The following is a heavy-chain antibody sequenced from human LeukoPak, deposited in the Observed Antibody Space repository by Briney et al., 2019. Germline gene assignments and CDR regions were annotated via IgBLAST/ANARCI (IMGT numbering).Heavy chain of an antibody. CDR2: ISSSSYI. Sequence: GGSLRLSCAASGFTFSSYSMNWVRQAPGKGLEWVSSISSSSYIYYADSVKGRFTISRDNSKNTLYLQMNSLRAEDTAVYYCARDYYDSSGYADYWGQGTLVTVSS. J-gene: IGHJ4*02. V-gene: IGHV3-21*01. CDR3: ARDYYDSSGYADY. D-gene: IGHD3-22*01. CDR1: GFTFSSYS.